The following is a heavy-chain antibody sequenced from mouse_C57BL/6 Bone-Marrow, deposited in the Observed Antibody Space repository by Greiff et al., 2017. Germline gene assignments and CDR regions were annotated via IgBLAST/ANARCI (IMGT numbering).Heavy chain of an antibody. V-gene: IGHV1-80*01. CDR3: ARGAY. J-gene: IGHJ3*01. CDR1: GYAFSSYW. CDR2: IYPGDGDT. Sequence: VQLQQSGAELVKPGASVKISCKASGYAFSSYWMNWVKQRPGKSLEWIGQIYPGDGDTNYTGKLKGKATLTANKTSSTAFMQLSSLTSDDSAVFFCARGAYWGQGTLVTVSA.